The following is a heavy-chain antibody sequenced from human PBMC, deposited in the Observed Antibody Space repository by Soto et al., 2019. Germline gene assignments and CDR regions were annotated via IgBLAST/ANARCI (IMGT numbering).Heavy chain of an antibody. CDR1: GFSFSADGVG. CDR3: AHAFGGTSWPNDAFDV. J-gene: IGHJ3*01. Sequence: QITLKESGPTLVKPTQTLTLTCIFSGFSFSADGVGVGWIRQPPGKALEWLALIYWDDDPRYRPSLKSRLTISKDSSKNQVVLTMTNMDPLHTATYYCAHAFGGTSWPNDAFDVWGQGTVVTVSS. V-gene: IGHV2-5*02. D-gene: IGHD3-16*01. CDR2: IYWDDDP.